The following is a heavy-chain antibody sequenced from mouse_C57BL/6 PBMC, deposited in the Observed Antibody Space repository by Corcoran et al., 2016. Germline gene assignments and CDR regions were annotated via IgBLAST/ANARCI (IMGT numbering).Heavy chain of an antibody. V-gene: IGHV1-84*01. J-gene: IGHJ2*01. D-gene: IGHD4-1*01. CDR3: ARTGAGTSYFDY. CDR1: GYTFTDYY. CDR2: SYPGSGNT. Sequence: QIQLQQSGPELVKPGASVKISCKASGYTFTDYYINWVKQRPGQGLEWIGWSYPGSGNTKYNEKFKGKATLTVDTSASTAYMQLSSLTSEDSAVYFCARTGAGTSYFDYWGQGTTLTVSS.